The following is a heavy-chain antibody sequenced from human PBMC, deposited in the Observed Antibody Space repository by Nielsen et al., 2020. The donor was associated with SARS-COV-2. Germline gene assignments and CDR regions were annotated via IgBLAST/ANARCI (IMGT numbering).Heavy chain of an antibody. D-gene: IGHD6-19*01. V-gene: IGHV3-33*01. Sequence: GGSLRLSCAASGFTFSSYGMHWVRQAPGKGLEWVAVIWYDGSNKYYADSVKGRFTISRDNSKNTLYLQMNSLRAEDTAVYYCASGTPQSGWGTFDIWGQGTMVTVSS. CDR2: IWYDGSNK. J-gene: IGHJ3*02. CDR1: GFTFSSYG. CDR3: ASGTPQSGWGTFDI.